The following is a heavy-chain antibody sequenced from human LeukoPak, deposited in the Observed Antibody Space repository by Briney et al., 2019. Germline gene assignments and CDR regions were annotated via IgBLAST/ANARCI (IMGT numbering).Heavy chain of an antibody. CDR1: GGSISSYY. CDR3: ARGGTRIAAAGPDY. Sequence: SETLSLTCTVSGGSISSYYWTWIRQPPGKGLEWIGYIYYSGSTNYKPSLKSRVTISLDTSKNQFSLKLSSVTAADTAVYYCARGGTRIAAAGPDYWGQGTLVTVSS. CDR2: IYYSGST. V-gene: IGHV4-59*01. J-gene: IGHJ4*02. D-gene: IGHD6-13*01.